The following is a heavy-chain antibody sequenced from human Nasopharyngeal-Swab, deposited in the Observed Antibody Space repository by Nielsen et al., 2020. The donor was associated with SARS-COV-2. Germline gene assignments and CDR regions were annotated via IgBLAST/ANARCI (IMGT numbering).Heavy chain of an antibody. CDR1: GYTFTSYA. D-gene: IGHD3-9*01. Sequence: ASVKVSCKASGYTFTSYAMHWVRQAPGQRLEWMGWINAGNGNTKYSQKFQGRVTITRDTSASTAYMELSSLRSEDTAVYYCARDRNVSRYFDWLGWFDPWGQGTLVTVSS. J-gene: IGHJ5*02. CDR2: INAGNGNT. CDR3: ARDRNVSRYFDWLGWFDP. V-gene: IGHV1-3*01.